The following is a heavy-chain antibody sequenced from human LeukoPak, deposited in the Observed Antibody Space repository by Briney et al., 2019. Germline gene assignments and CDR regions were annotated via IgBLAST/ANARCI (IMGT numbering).Heavy chain of an antibody. CDR2: ISGSGGST. CDR1: GFTFSRYA. J-gene: IGHJ4*02. V-gene: IGHV3-23*01. Sequence: GGSLRLSCAASGFTFSRYAMSWVRQAPGKGLEWVSTISGSGGSTYYADSVKGRFTISKDNSKNTLYLQMNSLRAEDTAVYYCARDEGFDYWGQGTLVTVSS. CDR3: ARDEGFDY.